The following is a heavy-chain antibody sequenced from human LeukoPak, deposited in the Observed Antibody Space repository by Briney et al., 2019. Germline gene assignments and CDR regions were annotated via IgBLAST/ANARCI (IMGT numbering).Heavy chain of an antibody. V-gene: IGHV4-34*01. J-gene: IGHJ6*02. CDR1: GGSFSGHY. D-gene: IGHD4-11*01. Sequence: SETLSLTCAVLGGSFSGHYWSWVRQPPGKGLEWGGEINHRGSTTCTPSLKSRVTISVDTSKSQFSLKLSSLTAADTAVYYCARDRYSNSFYYYYAMDVWGQGTTVTVSS. CDR2: INHRGST. CDR3: ARDRYSNSFYYYYAMDV.